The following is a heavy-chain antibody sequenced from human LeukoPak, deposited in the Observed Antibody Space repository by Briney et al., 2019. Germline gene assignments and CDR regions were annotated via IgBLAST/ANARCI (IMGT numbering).Heavy chain of an antibody. D-gene: IGHD3-22*01. V-gene: IGHV3-23*01. Sequence: PVGSLRLSCAASGLTFSSYAMSWVRQAPGKGLEWVSVISGSGGSTYYADSVKGRFTISRDNSKNTLHLQMNSLRAEDTAVYYCAKDAKPYYYDSSGYYYAGAFDIWGQGTMVTVSS. CDR1: GLTFSSYA. CDR3: AKDAKPYYYDSSGYYYAGAFDI. CDR2: ISGSGGST. J-gene: IGHJ3*02.